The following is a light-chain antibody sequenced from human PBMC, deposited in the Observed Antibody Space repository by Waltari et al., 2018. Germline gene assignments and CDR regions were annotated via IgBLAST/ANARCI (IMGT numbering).Light chain of an antibody. CDR3: QQHGTLPGT. CDR2: RAS. CDR1: QRVGSSS. J-gene: IGKJ1*01. Sequence: EIVLTQSPGTASLSPGDRVTLSCRASQRVGSSSLAGYQQKPGQAPRLVIYRASRRAPGIPERFSGSGSATDFSLTISRMEPEDFAVYYCQQHGTLPGTFGQGTKVEIK. V-gene: IGKV3-20*01.